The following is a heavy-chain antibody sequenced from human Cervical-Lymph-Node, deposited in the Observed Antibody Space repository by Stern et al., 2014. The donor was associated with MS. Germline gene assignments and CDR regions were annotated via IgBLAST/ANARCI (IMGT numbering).Heavy chain of an antibody. V-gene: IGHV2-70*15. CDR3: ARTLRGYSHGYYYHGLDV. CDR2: LDWDDDK. D-gene: IGHD5-18*01. Sequence: QVTLKESGPALVKPTQTLTLTCTFSGFSLSTSGMCVSWIRQAPGKALEWLARLDWDDDKNYSTSLKTRLSISKANSKNQVVLTLTNMDPMDTATYYCARTLRGYSHGYYYHGLDVWGQGTTATVSS. CDR1: GFSLSTSGMC. J-gene: IGHJ6*02.